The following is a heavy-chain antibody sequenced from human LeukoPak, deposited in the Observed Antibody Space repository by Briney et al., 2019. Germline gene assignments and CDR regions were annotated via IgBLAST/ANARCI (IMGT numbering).Heavy chain of an antibody. D-gene: IGHD2-15*01. CDR2: INHSGST. V-gene: IGHV4-34*01. J-gene: IGHJ5*02. CDR1: GGSFSGYY. CDR3: ARSYRAVVAAYNWFDP. Sequence: PSETLSLTCAVYGGSFSGYYWSWIRQPPGKGLEWIGEINHSGSTNYNPSLKSRVTISVDTSKNQFSLKLSSVTAADTAVYYCARSYRAVVAAYNWFDPWGQGTLVTVSS.